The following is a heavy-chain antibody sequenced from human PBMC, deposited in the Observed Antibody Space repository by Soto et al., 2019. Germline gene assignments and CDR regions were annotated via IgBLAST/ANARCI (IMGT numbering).Heavy chain of an antibody. CDR2: ISGDNENS. CDR1: GYTFTNYG. Sequence: ASVQVSCKTSGYTFTNYGIPWVRQAPGQELECMGWISGDNENSHFAQKFQDRVTMTTDTSTGTAYLEVRSLTSDYTAVYFCARDRIFGMVVDYYYHGMDVWGQGTTVTVSS. D-gene: IGHD3-3*01. CDR3: ARDRIFGMVVDYYYHGMDV. V-gene: IGHV1-18*01. J-gene: IGHJ6*02.